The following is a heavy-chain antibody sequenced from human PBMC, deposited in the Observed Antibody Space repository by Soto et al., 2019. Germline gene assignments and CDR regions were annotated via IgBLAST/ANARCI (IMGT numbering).Heavy chain of an antibody. CDR3: ARIYGDYGNWYFDL. CDR1: GFTVSSNY. J-gene: IGHJ2*01. CDR2: TYSGGTT. D-gene: IGHD4-17*01. V-gene: IGHV3-53*01. Sequence: EVHLVESGGGLIQPGGSLRLSCAASGFTVSSNYMSWVRQAPGKGLEWLSVTYSGGTTYYADSVKGRFTISRDNSKNTLYLQMNSLRAEDTAVYYCARIYGDYGNWYFDLWVRGTLGTVSS.